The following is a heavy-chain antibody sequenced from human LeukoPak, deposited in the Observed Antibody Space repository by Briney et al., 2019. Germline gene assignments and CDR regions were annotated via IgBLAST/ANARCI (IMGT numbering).Heavy chain of an antibody. CDR2: IGNRGTTI. D-gene: IGHD5-12*01. J-gene: IGHJ6*03. CDR3: GRAKEDYSGNGTYEQYYSFYMYV. Sequence: PGGSLRLSCAASGFTFSDYFMSWIRQAPGKGLEWVSYIGNRGTTIYYADSVKGRFTVSRDNAKNPLYLHMNSLRAEHTAVYYCGRAKEDYSGNGTYEQYYSFYMYVWGKGTTVTASS. CDR1: GFTFSDYF. V-gene: IGHV3-11*01.